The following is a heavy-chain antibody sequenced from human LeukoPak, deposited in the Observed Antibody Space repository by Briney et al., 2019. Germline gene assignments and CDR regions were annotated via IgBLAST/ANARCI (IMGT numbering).Heavy chain of an antibody. V-gene: IGHV3-30*03. Sequence: GGSLRLSCAAFGFTFSSYGMHWVRQAPGKGLEWVALISYDGNNKYYADSVKGRFTISRDNSKNTLYLQMNSLRAEDTAVYYCATDETTEGIDYWGQGTLVTVSS. CDR3: ATDETTEGIDY. J-gene: IGHJ4*02. CDR2: ISYDGNNK. CDR1: GFTFSSYG. D-gene: IGHD4-17*01.